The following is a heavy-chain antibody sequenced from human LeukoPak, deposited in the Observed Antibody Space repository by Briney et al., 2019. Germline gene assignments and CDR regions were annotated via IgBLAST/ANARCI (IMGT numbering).Heavy chain of an antibody. CDR3: ATSVS. CDR1: GFTFSSFN. V-gene: IGHV3-48*02. J-gene: IGHJ4*02. CDR2: ISSSSSI. Sequence: GGSLRLSCAASGFTFSSFNMNWVRQAPGKGLEWISYISSSSSIYYADSVKGRFTISRDNAKNSLYLQMNSLREEDTAVYYCATSVSRGQGTLVTVSS.